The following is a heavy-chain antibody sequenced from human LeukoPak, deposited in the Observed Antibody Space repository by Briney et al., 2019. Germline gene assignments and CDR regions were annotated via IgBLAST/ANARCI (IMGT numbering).Heavy chain of an antibody. D-gene: IGHD3-9*01. CDR2: IYYSGST. CDR1: GGSVSSGSYY. V-gene: IGHV4-61*01. Sequence: SETLSLTCTVSGGSVSSGSYYWSWIRQPPEKGLEWIGYIYYSGSTNYNPSLKSRVTISVDTSKNQFSLRLSSVTAADTAVYYCARALMDYDILTGYYMVTWFDPWGQGTLVTVSS. J-gene: IGHJ5*02. CDR3: ARALMDYDILTGYYMVTWFDP.